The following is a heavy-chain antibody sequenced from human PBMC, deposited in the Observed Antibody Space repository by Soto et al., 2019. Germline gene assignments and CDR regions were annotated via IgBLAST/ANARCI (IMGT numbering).Heavy chain of an antibody. CDR2: IYYSGNT. CDR1: GGSISSGGYY. J-gene: IGHJ5*02. Sequence: SETLSLTCTVSGGSISSGGYYWSWIRQHPGKGLEWIGYIYYSGNTFYNPSLKSRVTISVDTSKNQFSLNPNSVTAADTAVYYCARVDSSSVVNWFDPWGQGTLVTVSS. D-gene: IGHD6-6*01. CDR3: ARVDSSSVVNWFDP. V-gene: IGHV4-31*03.